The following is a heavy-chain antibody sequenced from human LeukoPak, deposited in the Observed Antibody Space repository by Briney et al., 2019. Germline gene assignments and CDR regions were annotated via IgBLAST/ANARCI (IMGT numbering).Heavy chain of an antibody. CDR2: VSGSGGST. CDR1: GFTFSSYA. Sequence: GGSLRLSCATSGFTFSSYAMSWVRQAPGKGLEWVSVVSGSGGSTYYADSVKGRFTISRDTSKNTLYLQMNSLRAEDTAIYYCTKLFGSGYYWGVDYWGQGTLVTVSS. CDR3: TKLFGSGYYWGVDY. J-gene: IGHJ4*02. D-gene: IGHD3-22*01. V-gene: IGHV3-23*01.